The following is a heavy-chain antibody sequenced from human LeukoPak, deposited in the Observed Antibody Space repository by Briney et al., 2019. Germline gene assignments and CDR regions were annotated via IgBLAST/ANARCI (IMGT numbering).Heavy chain of an antibody. J-gene: IGHJ4*02. Sequence: GGCLRLSCAASGFTFNDYDMHWVRQAPGKGLEWVSFITGSGVTTSYAGSVKGRFTISRDSAKHSLFLQMNSLRAEDTAVYYCARPTSSGSINSWGQGTLVTVSS. CDR1: GFTFNDYD. CDR3: ARPTSSGSINS. CDR2: ITGSGVTT. D-gene: IGHD6-19*01. V-gene: IGHV3-48*01.